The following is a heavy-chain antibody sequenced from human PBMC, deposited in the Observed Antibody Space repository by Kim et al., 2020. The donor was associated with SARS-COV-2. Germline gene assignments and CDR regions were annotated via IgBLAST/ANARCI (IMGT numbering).Heavy chain of an antibody. CDR2: INHSGST. J-gene: IGHJ4*01. D-gene: IGHD3-22*01. Sequence: SETLSLTCAVYGGSFSGYYWSWIRQPPGKGLEWIGEINHSGSTNYNPSLKSRVTISVDTSKNQFSLKLSSVTAADTAVYYCARVDHDSSGYYSYYFDYWG. CDR3: ARVDHDSSGYYSYYFDY. CDR1: GGSFSGYY. V-gene: IGHV4-34*01.